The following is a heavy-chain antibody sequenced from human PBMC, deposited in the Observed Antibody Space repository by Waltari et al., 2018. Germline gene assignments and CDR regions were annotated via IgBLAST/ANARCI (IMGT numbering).Heavy chain of an antibody. J-gene: IGHJ4*02. CDR1: GFTFSASA. CDR2: IRSKANSYAT. CDR3: TCRVGATLFDY. D-gene: IGHD1-26*01. Sequence: EVQLVESGGGLVQPGGSLKLSCAASGFTFSASAMHWVGQASGKGLEWVGRIRSKANSYATAYAASVKGRFTISRDDSKNTAYLQMNSLKTEDTAVYYCTCRVGATLFDYWGQGTLVTVSS. V-gene: IGHV3-73*02.